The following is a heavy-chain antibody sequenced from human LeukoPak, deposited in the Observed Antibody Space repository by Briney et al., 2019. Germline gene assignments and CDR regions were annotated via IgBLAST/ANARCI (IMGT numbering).Heavy chain of an antibody. CDR3: ARVLWFGEPFDP. D-gene: IGHD3-10*01. CDR2: ISYDGSNK. V-gene: IGHV3-30*04. CDR1: GFTFSSYA. J-gene: IGHJ5*02. Sequence: GGSLRLSCAASGFTFSSYAMHWVRQAPGKGLEWVAVISYDGSNKYYADSVKGRFTISRDNSKNTLYLQMNSLRAEDTAVYYCARVLWFGEPFDPWGQGTLVTVSS.